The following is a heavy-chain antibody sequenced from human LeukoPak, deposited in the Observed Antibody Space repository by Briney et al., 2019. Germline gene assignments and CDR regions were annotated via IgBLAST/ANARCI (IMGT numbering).Heavy chain of an antibody. V-gene: IGHV1-18*01. J-gene: IGHJ4*02. Sequence: GASVKVSCKASGYTFTSYGISWVRQAPGQGLEWMGWISAYNGNTNYAQKLQGRVTMTTDTSTSTAYMELRSLRSDDTAVYYCAREAITFGGVIVIAPDYWGQGTLVTVSS. CDR3: AREAITFGGVIVIAPDY. CDR2: ISAYNGNT. CDR1: GYTFTSYG. D-gene: IGHD3-16*02.